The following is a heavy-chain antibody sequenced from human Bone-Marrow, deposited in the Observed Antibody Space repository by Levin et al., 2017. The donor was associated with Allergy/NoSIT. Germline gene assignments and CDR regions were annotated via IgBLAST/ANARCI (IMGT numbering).Heavy chain of an antibody. D-gene: IGHD2-15*01. V-gene: IGHV3-48*04. J-gene: IGHJ6*02. CDR2: ISSSSSTI. Sequence: AASVKVSCAASGFTFSSYSMNWVRQAPGKGLEWVSYISSSSSTIYYADSVKGRFTISRDNAKNSLYLQMNSLRAEDTAVYYCARDGSCYHGGYYYDGMDVWGQGTTVTVSS. CDR3: ARDGSCYHGGYYYDGMDV. CDR1: GFTFSSYS.